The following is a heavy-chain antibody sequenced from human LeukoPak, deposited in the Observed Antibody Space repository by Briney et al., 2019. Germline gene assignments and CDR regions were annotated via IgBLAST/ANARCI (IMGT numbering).Heavy chain of an antibody. CDR3: ARVGDWNDLVY. V-gene: IGHV4-59*01. D-gene: IGHD1-1*01. CDR1: GGSISSYY. J-gene: IGHJ4*02. Sequence: SETLSLTCTVSGGSISSYYWSWIRQPPGKGLEWIGYIYYSGSTNDNPFLKSRVTISVDASKNQFSLRLRSVTAADTAVYYCARVGDWNDLVYWGQGTLVSVSS. CDR2: IYYSGST.